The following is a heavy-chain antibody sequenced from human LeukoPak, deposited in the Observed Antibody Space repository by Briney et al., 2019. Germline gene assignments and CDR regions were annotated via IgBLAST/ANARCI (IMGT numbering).Heavy chain of an antibody. CDR3: AREPGDIVAPPDY. V-gene: IGHV3-48*01. Sequence: AGGSLRLSCAASGFTFSSYSMNWVRQAPGEGLEWVSYISSSSSTIYYADSVKGRFTISRDNAKNSLYLQMNSLRAEDTAVYYCAREPGDIVAPPDYWGQGTLVTVSS. CDR1: GFTFSSYS. CDR2: ISSSSSTI. D-gene: IGHD2-21*01. J-gene: IGHJ4*02.